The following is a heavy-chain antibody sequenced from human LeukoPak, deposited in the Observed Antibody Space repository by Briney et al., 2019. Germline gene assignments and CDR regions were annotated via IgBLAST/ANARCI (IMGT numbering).Heavy chain of an antibody. CDR1: GGSFSGYY. J-gene: IGHJ5*02. CDR3: AGGRYRFDP. CDR2: INHSGST. D-gene: IGHD5-18*01. Sequence: KSSETLSLTCAVYGGSFSGYYWSWIRQPPGKGLEWIGQINHSGSTNYNPSLKSRVTISVDTSKNQFSLKLSSVTAADTAVYYCAGGRYRFDPWGQRTLVTVSS. V-gene: IGHV4-34*01.